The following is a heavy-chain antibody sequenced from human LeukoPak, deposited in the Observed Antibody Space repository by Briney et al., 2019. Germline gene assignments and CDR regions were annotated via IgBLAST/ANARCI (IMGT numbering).Heavy chain of an antibody. V-gene: IGHV3-23*01. CDR2: ISGSGGST. D-gene: IGHD6-19*01. CDR3: AKRGGSGWYFDY. CDR1: GFTFSSYA. Sequence: GGSLRLSCAASGFTFSSYATSWARQAPGKGLEWVSAISGSGGSTYYADSVKGRFTISRDNSKNTLYLQMNSLRAEDTAVYYCAKRGGSGWYFDYWGQGTLVTVSS. J-gene: IGHJ4*02.